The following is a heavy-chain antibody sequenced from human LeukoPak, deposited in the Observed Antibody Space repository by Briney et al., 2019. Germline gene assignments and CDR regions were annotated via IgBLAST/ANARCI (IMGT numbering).Heavy chain of an antibody. CDR1: GYTFTSYD. D-gene: IGHD4-17*01. V-gene: IGHV1-8*03. CDR2: MNPNSGNT. J-gene: IGHJ3*02. CDR3: AIHDYGDYDAFDI. Sequence: ASVKVSCKASGYTFTSYDINWVRQATGQGLEWMGWMNPNSGNTGYAQKFQGRATITRNTSISTAYMGLSSLRSEDTAVYYCAIHDYGDYDAFDIWGQGTMVTVSS.